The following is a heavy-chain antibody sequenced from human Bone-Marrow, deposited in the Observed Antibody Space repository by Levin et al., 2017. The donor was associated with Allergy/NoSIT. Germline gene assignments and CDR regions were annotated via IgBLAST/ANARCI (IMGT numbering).Heavy chain of an antibody. D-gene: IGHD6-19*01. V-gene: IGHV5-51*01. CDR3: ARLSREYCSGTSCLYWYFDL. CDR1: GYDFSKNW. CDR2: LFPGDSEV. Sequence: ASVKVSCKGSGYDFSKNWIGWVRQMPGKGLEWMGILFPGDSEVRYSPSFQGHVTMSADTSISTAYLQWNSLKAADTAMYFCARLSREYCSGTSCLYWYFDLWGRGTLVSVSS. J-gene: IGHJ2*01.